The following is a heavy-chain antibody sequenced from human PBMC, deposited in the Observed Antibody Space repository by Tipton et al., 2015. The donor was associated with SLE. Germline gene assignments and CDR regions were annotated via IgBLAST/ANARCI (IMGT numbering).Heavy chain of an antibody. J-gene: IGHJ2*01. Sequence: TLSLTCAVYGGSFSGYYWSWIRQPPGKGLEWIGEINHSGSTNYNPSLKSRATMSVDTSKNQFSLKLSSVTAADTAVYYCARAEFSSNWYMYWHFDLWGRGTLVTVSS. CDR1: GGSFSGYY. CDR2: INHSGST. CDR3: ARAEFSSNWYMYWHFDL. V-gene: IGHV4-34*01. D-gene: IGHD6-13*01.